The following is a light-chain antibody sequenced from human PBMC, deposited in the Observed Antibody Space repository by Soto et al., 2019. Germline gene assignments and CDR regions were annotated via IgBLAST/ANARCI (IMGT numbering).Light chain of an antibody. V-gene: IGLV2-14*01. J-gene: IGLJ1*01. CDR1: RSDVGGYKY. CDR3: ISYTSSSTLYV. CDR2: EVS. Sequence: QSALTQPASVSGSPGQSITISCTGTRSDVGGYKYVSWYQQHPGKAPKLMIYEVSNRPSGVSNRFSGSKSGNTASLTIFGLQAEDEADYYCISYTSSSTLYVFGTGTKVTVL.